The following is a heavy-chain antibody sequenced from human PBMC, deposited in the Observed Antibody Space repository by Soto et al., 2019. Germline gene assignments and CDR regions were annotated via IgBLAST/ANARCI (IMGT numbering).Heavy chain of an antibody. D-gene: IGHD4-17*01. CDR1: GFTFSSYA. CDR2: ISGSGGST. CDR3: ARDGYGDPYFYYGMDV. J-gene: IGHJ6*02. V-gene: IGHV3-23*01. Sequence: GGSLRLSCAASGFTFSSYAMSWVRQAPGKGLEWVSVISGSGGSTYYADSVKGRFTISRDNSKNTPYLQMNSLRAEDTAVYYCARDGYGDPYFYYGMDVWGQGTTVTVSS.